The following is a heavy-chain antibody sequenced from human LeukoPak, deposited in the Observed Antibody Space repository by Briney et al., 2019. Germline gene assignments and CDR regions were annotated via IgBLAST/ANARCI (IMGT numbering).Heavy chain of an antibody. Sequence: ASVKVSCKASGYTFTSYDINWVRQATGQGLEWMGWMNPNSGNTGYAQKFQGRVTMTRNTSISTAYMELSSLRSDDTAEYYCARGRFADWYFDLWGRGTLVTVSS. V-gene: IGHV1-8*01. D-gene: IGHD3-3*01. CDR2: MNPNSGNT. J-gene: IGHJ2*01. CDR3: ARGRFADWYFDL. CDR1: GYTFTSYD.